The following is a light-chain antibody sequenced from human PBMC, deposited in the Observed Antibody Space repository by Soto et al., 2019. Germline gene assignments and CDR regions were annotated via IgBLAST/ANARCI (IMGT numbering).Light chain of an antibody. Sequence: QSALTQPPSASGSPGQSVTISCTGTSSDVGSCKFVSWYQQYPGKAPKLIIFEVSQRPSGVPERFSGFKSVNTASLTVSGLQAEDEAEYYCSSCGGSNNPYVFGTGTKLTVL. CDR1: SSDVGSCKF. V-gene: IGLV2-8*01. CDR2: EVS. CDR3: SSCGGSNNPYV. J-gene: IGLJ1*01.